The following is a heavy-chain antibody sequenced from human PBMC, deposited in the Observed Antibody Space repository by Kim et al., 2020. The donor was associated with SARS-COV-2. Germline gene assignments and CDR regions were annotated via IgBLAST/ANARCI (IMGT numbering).Heavy chain of an antibody. V-gene: IGHV1-24*01. CDR2: FDPEDGET. J-gene: IGHJ2*01. CDR3: ATSSPLRERYWYFDL. CDR1: GYTLTELS. D-gene: IGHD2-2*01. Sequence: ASVKVSCKVSGYTLTELSMHWVRQAPGKGLEWMGGFDPEDGETIYAQKFQGRVTMTEDTSTDTAYMELSSLRSEDTAVYYCATSSPLRERYWYFDLWGRCTLVTVSS.